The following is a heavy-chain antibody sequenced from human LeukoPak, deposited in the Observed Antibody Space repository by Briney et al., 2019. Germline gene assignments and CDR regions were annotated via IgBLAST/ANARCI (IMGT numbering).Heavy chain of an antibody. CDR2: ISGSGGST. J-gene: IGHJ4*02. Sequence: PGGSLRLSCAASGFTFSSYAMSWVRQAPGKGLEWFSAISGSGGSTYYADSVKGRFTISRDNSKNTLYLQMNSLRAEDTAVYYCAKVGYQLLKYYFDYWGQGTLVTVSS. D-gene: IGHD2-2*01. CDR1: GFTFSSYA. CDR3: AKVGYQLLKYYFDY. V-gene: IGHV3-23*01.